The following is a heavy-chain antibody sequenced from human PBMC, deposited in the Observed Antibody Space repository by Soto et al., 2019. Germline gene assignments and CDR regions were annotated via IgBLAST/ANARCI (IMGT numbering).Heavy chain of an antibody. J-gene: IGHJ4*02. CDR3: ARDRPPDY. Sequence: QVQLVQSGAEAKEPGASVKISCKASGYTFTSYYMHWVRQAPGQGLEWMGIINPRAGTTTYAQKFQGRVTLTRDSSTSTVYMELRSLGPEDTAVYYCARDRPPDYWGQGTLVTVSS. CDR2: INPRAGTT. V-gene: IGHV1-46*01. CDR1: GYTFTSYY.